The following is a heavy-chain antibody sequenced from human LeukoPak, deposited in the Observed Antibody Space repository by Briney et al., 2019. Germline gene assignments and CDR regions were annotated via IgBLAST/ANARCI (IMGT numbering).Heavy chain of an antibody. Sequence: SGGSLRLSCAASGFTFSSYSMNWVRQAPGKGLEWVSYISSSSSTIYYADSVKGRFTISRDNAKNSLYLQMNSLRAEDTAVYYCAKDPGSGDGDYWGQGTLVTVSS. D-gene: IGHD3-10*01. V-gene: IGHV3-48*04. CDR2: ISSSSSTI. CDR1: GFTFSSYS. CDR3: AKDPGSGDGDY. J-gene: IGHJ4*02.